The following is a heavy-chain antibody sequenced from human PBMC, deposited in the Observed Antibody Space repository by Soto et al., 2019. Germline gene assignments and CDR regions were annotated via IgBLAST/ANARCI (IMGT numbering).Heavy chain of an antibody. Sequence: PGGSLRLSCAASGFTFSDYYMSWIRQAPGKGLEWVSYISSSSSYTNYADSVKGRFTISRDNAKNSLYLQMNSLRAEDTAVYYCARVRPYSYGMDVWGQGTTVTVSS. D-gene: IGHD4-4*01. V-gene: IGHV3-11*06. CDR1: GFTFSDYY. J-gene: IGHJ6*02. CDR2: ISSSSSYT. CDR3: ARVRPYSYGMDV.